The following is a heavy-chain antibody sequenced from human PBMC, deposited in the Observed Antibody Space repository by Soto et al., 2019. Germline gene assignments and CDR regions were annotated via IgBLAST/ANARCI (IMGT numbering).Heavy chain of an antibody. CDR3: ARRLSGYYYYLMDV. J-gene: IGHJ6*03. Sequence: QVQLQESGPGLVKPSETLSLTCTVSGGFISSYYWSWIRQPPGKGLEWIGYIYYSGSTNYNPSLMSRVNISVDTSKNQFSLKMSSVTAADTAVYYCARRLSGYYYYLMDVWGKGTTVTVSS. V-gene: IGHV4-59*08. CDR2: IYYSGST. CDR1: GGFISSYY.